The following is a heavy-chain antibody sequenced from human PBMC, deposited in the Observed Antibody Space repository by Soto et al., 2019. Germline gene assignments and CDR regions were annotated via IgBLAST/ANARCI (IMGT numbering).Heavy chain of an antibody. CDR3: ARAHCSGGSCYSETFDY. CDR1: GGTFSSYA. V-gene: IGHV1-69*12. J-gene: IGHJ4*02. D-gene: IGHD2-15*01. Sequence: QVQLVQTGAEVKKPGSSVKVSCKASGGTFSSYAISWVRQAPGQGLEWMGGIIPIFGTANYAQKFQGRVTITADESTSTAYMELSSLRSEDTAVYYCARAHCSGGSCYSETFDYWGQGTLVTVSS. CDR2: IIPIFGTA.